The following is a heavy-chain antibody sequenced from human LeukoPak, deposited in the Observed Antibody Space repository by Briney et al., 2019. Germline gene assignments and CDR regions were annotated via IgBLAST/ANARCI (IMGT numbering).Heavy chain of an antibody. J-gene: IGHJ4*02. Sequence: SETLSLTCTVSGGSISGYYWSWIRQPPGKGLVWIGYIYYSGSTNYNSSLKSRVTISVDTSKNQFSLKLSSVTAAGTAVYYCARGREWEPKVFDYWGQGTLVTVSS. CDR2: IYYSGST. V-gene: IGHV4-59*01. CDR3: ARGREWEPKVFDY. CDR1: GGSISGYY. D-gene: IGHD1-26*01.